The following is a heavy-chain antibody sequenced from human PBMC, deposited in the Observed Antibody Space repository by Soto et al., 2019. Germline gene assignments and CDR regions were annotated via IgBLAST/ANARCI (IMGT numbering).Heavy chain of an antibody. Sequence: ASVTVSCKASGYTFTSYGISWVRQAPGQGLEWMGWISAYNGNTNYEQKLQGRVTMTTDTSTSTAYMELRSLRSDDTAVYYCARDRTRLTGGIAAPLGGYWGQGTLVTVSS. CDR2: ISAYNGNT. V-gene: IGHV1-18*01. CDR1: GYTFTSYG. CDR3: ARDRTRLTGGIAAPLGGY. J-gene: IGHJ4*02. D-gene: IGHD6-6*01.